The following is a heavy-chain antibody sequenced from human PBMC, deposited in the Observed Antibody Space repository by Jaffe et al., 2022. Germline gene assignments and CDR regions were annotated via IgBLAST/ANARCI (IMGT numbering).Heavy chain of an antibody. CDR3: AGPTPIQIGYCSGGSCFRDYYMDV. V-gene: IGHV3-53*02. CDR2: IYSGGST. Sequence: EVQLVETGGGLIQPGGSLRLSCAASGFTVSSNYMSWVRQAPGKGLEWVSVIYSGGSTYYADSVKGRFTISRDNSKNTLYLQMNSLRAEDTAVYYCAGPTPIQIGYCSGGSCFRDYYMDVWGKGTTVTVSS. J-gene: IGHJ6*03. D-gene: IGHD2-15*01. CDR1: GFTVSSNY.